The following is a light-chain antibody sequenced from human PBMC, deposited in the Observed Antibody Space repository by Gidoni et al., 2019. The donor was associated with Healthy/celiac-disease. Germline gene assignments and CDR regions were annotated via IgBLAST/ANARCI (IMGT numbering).Light chain of an antibody. CDR2: AAS. CDR1: QSISSY. CDR3: QQSYSTPLT. J-gene: IGKJ4*01. V-gene: IGKV1-39*01. Sequence: DIQITQSPSSLSASVGDRVTITCRASQSISSYLNWYQQKPGKAPKLLSYAASSLQSGVPSRVSGSGSGTDFTLTISSLQPEDFATYYCQQSYSTPLTFGGXTKVEIK.